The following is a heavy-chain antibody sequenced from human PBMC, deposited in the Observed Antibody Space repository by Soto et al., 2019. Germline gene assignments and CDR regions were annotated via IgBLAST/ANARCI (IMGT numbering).Heavy chain of an antibody. V-gene: IGHV1-18*01. D-gene: IGHD2-15*01. CDR3: AKVVAAASNWFDP. CDR1: GYTFTSYD. CDR2: MNPNSGNT. Sequence: ASVKVSCKASGYTFTSYDINWVRQATGQGLEWMGWMNPNSGNTNYAQKLQGRVTMTTDTSTSTAYMELRSLRSDDTAVYYCAKVVAAASNWFDPWGQGTLVTVSS. J-gene: IGHJ5*02.